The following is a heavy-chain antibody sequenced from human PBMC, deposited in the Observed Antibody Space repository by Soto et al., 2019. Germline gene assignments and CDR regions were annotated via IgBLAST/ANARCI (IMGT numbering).Heavy chain of an antibody. D-gene: IGHD6-19*01. V-gene: IGHV3-11*01. CDR2: ISSSGSTI. Sequence: GRSLRLSCAASGFTFSDYYMSWIRQAPGKGLEWVSYISSSGSTIYYADSVKGRFTISRDNAKNSLYLQMNSPRAEDTAVYYCARAHSSGWYGYWGQGTMVTVSS. CDR3: ARAHSSGWYGY. J-gene: IGHJ4*02. CDR1: GFTFSDYY.